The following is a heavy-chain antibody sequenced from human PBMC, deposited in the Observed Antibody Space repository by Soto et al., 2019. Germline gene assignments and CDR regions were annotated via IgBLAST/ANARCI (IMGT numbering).Heavy chain of an antibody. CDR1: GGSFSGYY. CDR3: ARTSRFQY. D-gene: IGHD6-6*01. J-gene: IGHJ4*02. V-gene: IGHV4-34*01. CDR2: INHSGST. Sequence: QVQVQQWGAGLLKPSETLSLTCAVYGGSFSGYYWSWIRQPPGKGLEWIGEINHSGSTNYNPSLKSRGTISVDTSKNQFSLKLSSVTAADTAVYYCARTSRFQYWGQGTLVTVSS.